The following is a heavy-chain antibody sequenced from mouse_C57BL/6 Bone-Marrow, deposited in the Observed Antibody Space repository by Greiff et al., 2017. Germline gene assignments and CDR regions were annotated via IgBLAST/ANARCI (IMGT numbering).Heavy chain of an antibody. V-gene: IGHV1-84*01. Sequence: QVQLQQSGPELVKPGASVKISCKASGYTFTDYYINWVKQRPGKGLEWIGWIYPGSGNTKYNEKFKGKATLTVDTSSSTAYMQLSSLTSEDSAVYFCARFIRGYAMDYWGQGTSVTVSS. D-gene: IGHD1-1*01. CDR1: GYTFTDYY. J-gene: IGHJ4*01. CDR2: IYPGSGNT. CDR3: ARFIRGYAMDY.